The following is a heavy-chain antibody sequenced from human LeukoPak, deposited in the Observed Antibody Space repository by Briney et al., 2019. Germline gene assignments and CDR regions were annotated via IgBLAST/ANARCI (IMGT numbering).Heavy chain of an antibody. CDR1: GYTFTGYY. J-gene: IGHJ4*02. D-gene: IGHD5-24*01. CDR2: INPNSGGT. Sequence: GASVKVSCKASGYTFTGYYMHWVRQAPGQGLEWMGWINPNSGGTNYTQKFQGRVTVTRDTSISTAYMELSRLRSDDTAVYYCARDIEMATITYFDYWGQGTLVTVSS. V-gene: IGHV1-2*02. CDR3: ARDIEMATITYFDY.